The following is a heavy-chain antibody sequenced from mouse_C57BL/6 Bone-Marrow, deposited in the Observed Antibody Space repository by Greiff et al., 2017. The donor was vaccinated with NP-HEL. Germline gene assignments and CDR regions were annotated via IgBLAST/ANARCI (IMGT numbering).Heavy chain of an antibody. CDR2: INPYNGGT. CDR1: GYTFTDYY. D-gene: IGHD2-5*01. Sequence: EVQLQQSGPVLVKPGASVKMSCKASGYTFTDYYMNWVKQSHGKSLEWIGVINPYNGGTSYNQKFKGKATLTVDKSSSTAYMELNSLTSEDSAVYYCAAYYSNWNAMDYWGQGTSVTVSS. CDR3: AAYYSNWNAMDY. V-gene: IGHV1-19*01. J-gene: IGHJ4*01.